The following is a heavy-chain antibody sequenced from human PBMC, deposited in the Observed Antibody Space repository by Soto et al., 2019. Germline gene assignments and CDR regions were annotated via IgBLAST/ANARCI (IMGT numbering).Heavy chain of an antibody. CDR2: IIPIFGTA. D-gene: IGHD3-3*01. Sequence: GASVKVSWKASGGTFSSDAISWVRQAPGQGLEWMGGIIPIFGTANYAQKFQGRVTITADKSTSTAYMELSSLRSEDTAVYYCARASIGITIFGVVSQRRNYYYGMDVWGQGTTVTVSS. V-gene: IGHV1-69*06. CDR1: GGTFSSDA. J-gene: IGHJ6*02. CDR3: ARASIGITIFGVVSQRRNYYYGMDV.